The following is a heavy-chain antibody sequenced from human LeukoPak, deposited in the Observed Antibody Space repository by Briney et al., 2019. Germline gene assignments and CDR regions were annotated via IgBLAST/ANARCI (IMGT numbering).Heavy chain of an antibody. CDR1: GGIFSSYA. CDR3: AREGLRYFGTPMGGGMDV. D-gene: IGHD3-9*01. CDR2: IIPIFGRA. Sequence: SAKVSCKASGGIFSSYAISWVRQAPGQGLEWMGGIIPIFGRANCAQEFQGRGTITSDEYTTTTYMELSSLRAEDTAVYYCAREGLRYFGTPMGGGMDVWGKGTTVTVSS. J-gene: IGHJ6*04. V-gene: IGHV1-69*01.